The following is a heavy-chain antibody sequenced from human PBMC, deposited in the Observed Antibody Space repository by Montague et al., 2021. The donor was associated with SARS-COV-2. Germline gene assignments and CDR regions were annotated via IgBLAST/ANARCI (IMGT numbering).Heavy chain of an antibody. CDR3: ARKGRGRSDLAD. CDR1: GDSRRTDNW. V-gene: IGHV4-4*02. D-gene: IGHD3-10*01. Sequence: SETLSLTCVVSGDSRRTDNWWTWVRLPPGKRGEWVGEIHPTASTKYEHALKSRVSMSVAKSWNQFSLWLTSVTAADTAIYYCARKGRGRSDLADWGQGTLVTVSS. CDR2: IHPTAST. J-gene: IGHJ4*02.